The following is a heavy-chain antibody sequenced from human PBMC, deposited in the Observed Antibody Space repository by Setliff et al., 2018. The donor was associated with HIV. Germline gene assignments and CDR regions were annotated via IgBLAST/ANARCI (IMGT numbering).Heavy chain of an antibody. D-gene: IGHD2-8*01. Sequence: ASVKVSCKPSGYSFINHYMHWVRQAPGQGLEWMGVINPTGGSTRNTQKFQGRVAMTRDTSTSTAYMELSSLRSEDTAVYYCARGDGLTNPHDYWGQGTLVTVSS. CDR1: GYSFINHY. CDR3: ARGDGLTNPHDY. J-gene: IGHJ4*02. V-gene: IGHV1-46*01. CDR2: INPTGGST.